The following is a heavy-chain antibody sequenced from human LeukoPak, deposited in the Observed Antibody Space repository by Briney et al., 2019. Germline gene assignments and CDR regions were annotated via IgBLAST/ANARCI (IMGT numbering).Heavy chain of an antibody. D-gene: IGHD2-2*02. CDR1: GASISSGGYY. Sequence: SETLSLTCTVSGASISSGGYYWSWIRQPPGKGLEWIGYIYHSGSTYYNPSLKSRVTISVDRSKNQFSLKLSSVTAADTAVYYCARNGVVPAAIPLVWFDPWGQGTLVTVSS. V-gene: IGHV4-30-2*01. CDR3: ARNGVVPAAIPLVWFDP. J-gene: IGHJ5*02. CDR2: IYHSGST.